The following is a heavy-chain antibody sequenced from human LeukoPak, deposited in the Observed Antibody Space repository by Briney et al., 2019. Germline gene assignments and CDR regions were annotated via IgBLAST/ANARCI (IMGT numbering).Heavy chain of an antibody. D-gene: IGHD6-19*01. Sequence: ASVKVSCKASGYTFTDYYILWVRQAPGQGPEWMGWISPHSGGTNYAQNFKGRVTMTRDTSISTAYMELSSLRSDDTAVYYCARSGWLVYSFDYWGQGTLVTVSS. CDR2: ISPHSGGT. V-gene: IGHV1-2*02. J-gene: IGHJ4*02. CDR1: GYTFTDYY. CDR3: ARSGWLVYSFDY.